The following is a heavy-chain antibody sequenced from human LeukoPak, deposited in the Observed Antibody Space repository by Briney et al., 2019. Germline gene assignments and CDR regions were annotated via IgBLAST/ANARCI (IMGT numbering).Heavy chain of an antibody. CDR2: INPNSGGT. CDR1: GYTFTGYY. Sequence: ASVRVSCTASGYTFTGYYMHWVRQAPGEGLEWMGWINPNSGGTNYAQKFQGRVTMTRDTSISTAYMELSRLRSDDTAVYYCAREALYSSGWYGRPFDYWGQGTLVTVSS. D-gene: IGHD6-19*01. J-gene: IGHJ4*02. V-gene: IGHV1-2*02. CDR3: AREALYSSGWYGRPFDY.